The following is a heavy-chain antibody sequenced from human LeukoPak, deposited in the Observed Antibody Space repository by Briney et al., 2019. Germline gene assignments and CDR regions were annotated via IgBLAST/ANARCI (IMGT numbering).Heavy chain of an antibody. CDR3: ARDRSWYDAFDI. CDR1: GGSISSGSYY. CDR2: IYTSGST. Sequence: SETLSLTCTVSGGSISSGSYYWSWIRQPAGKGLEWIGRIYTSGSTNYNPSLKSRVTISVDTSTNQFSLKLSSVTAADTAVYYCARDRSWYDAFDIWGQGTMVTVSS. D-gene: IGHD6-13*01. J-gene: IGHJ3*02. V-gene: IGHV4-61*02.